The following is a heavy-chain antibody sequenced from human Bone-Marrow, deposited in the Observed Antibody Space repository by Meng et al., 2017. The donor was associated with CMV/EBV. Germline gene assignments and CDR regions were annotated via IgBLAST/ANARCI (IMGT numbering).Heavy chain of an antibody. CDR2: ISVYNGHT. D-gene: IGHD3-22*01. Sequence: SGYTFTSYGISWVRQAPGQGLEWMGWISVYNGHTNYAQKFQDRVTMTTDTSATTAYMELRSLRSDDTAVYCCARAPTYYYDIGWFDPWGQGTLVTVSS. CDR1: GYTFTSYG. J-gene: IGHJ5*02. CDR3: ARAPTYYYDIGWFDP. V-gene: IGHV1-18*01.